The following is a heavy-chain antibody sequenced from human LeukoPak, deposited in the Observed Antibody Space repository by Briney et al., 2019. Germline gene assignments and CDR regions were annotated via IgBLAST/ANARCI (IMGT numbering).Heavy chain of an antibody. J-gene: IGHJ5*02. CDR1: GYTFTSYA. Sequence: GASVKVSCKASGYTFTSYAMHWVRQAPGQRLEWMGWINAGNGNTKYSQKFQGRVTITRDTSASTAYMELSSLRSEDTAVYYRAREGGSTYDYVWGSYRSAWFDPWGQGTLVTVSS. CDR2: INAGNGNT. D-gene: IGHD3-16*02. V-gene: IGHV1-3*01. CDR3: AREGGSTYDYVWGSYRSAWFDP.